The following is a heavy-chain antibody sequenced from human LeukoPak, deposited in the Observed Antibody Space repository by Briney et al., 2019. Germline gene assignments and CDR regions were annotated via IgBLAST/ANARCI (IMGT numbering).Heavy chain of an antibody. CDR2: INHGGSA. CDR1: DGSSNNYY. CDR3: ARGRRYYDSSGYYVIDY. V-gene: IGHV4-34*01. J-gene: IGHJ4*02. Sequence: SETLSLTCVVYDGSSNNYYWNWIRQPPGKGLEWIGEINHGGSANYNPSLKSRVTISVDTSKNQFSLKVSSVTAADTAVYYCARGRRYYDSSGYYVIDYWGQGTLVTVSS. D-gene: IGHD3-22*01.